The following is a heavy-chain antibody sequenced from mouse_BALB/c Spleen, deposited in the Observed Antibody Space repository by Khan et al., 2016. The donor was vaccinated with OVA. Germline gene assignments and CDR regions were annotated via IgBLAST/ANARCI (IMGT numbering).Heavy chain of an antibody. CDR1: GYTFTDYY. Sequence: QVQLQQSGAELARPGASVKLSCKVSGYTFTDYYINWVKQRTGQGLEWIGEIYPGSGNTYYNEQFKGKATLTADTSSSTAYMQLSSRTSEDSAVFFCARRNYFGYTFAYWGQGTLVTVSA. V-gene: IGHV1-77*01. D-gene: IGHD1-2*01. CDR2: IYPGSGNT. CDR3: ARRNYFGYTFAY. J-gene: IGHJ3*01.